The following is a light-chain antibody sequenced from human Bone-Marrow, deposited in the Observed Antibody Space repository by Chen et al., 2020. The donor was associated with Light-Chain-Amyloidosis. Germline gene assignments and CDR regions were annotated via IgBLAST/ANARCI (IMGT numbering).Light chain of an antibody. CDR3: QQYYNWPRT. CDR2: GAS. CDR1: QSVSTN. J-gene: IGKJ1*01. V-gene: IGKV3-15*01. Sequence: EIAMRQSPATLSVYPGERATLSCRASQSVSTNLAWYQQKPGQAPRLLIYGASARPTGIPAGFSGSGSGTDFTLTISSLQSEDSAVYYCQQYYNWPRTFGQGTKVEIK.